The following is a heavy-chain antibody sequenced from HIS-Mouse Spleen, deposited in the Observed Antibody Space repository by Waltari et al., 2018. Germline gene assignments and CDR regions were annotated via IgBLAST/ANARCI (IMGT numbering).Heavy chain of an antibody. CDR2: IYSGGST. Sequence: EVQLVESGGGLIQPGGSLRLSCAASVFTVSSNYMSWACLAPGKGLEWVSVIYSGGSTYYADSVKGRFTISRDNSKNTLYLQMNSLRAEDTAVYYCARGGLAAAGWYFDLWGRGTLVTVSS. J-gene: IGHJ2*01. CDR3: ARGGLAAAGWYFDL. D-gene: IGHD6-13*01. CDR1: VFTVSSNY. V-gene: IGHV3-53*01.